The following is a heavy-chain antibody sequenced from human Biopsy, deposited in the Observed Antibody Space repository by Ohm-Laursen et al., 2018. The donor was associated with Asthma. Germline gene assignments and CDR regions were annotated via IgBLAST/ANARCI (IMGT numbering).Heavy chain of an antibody. J-gene: IGHJ4*02. Sequence: SLRLSCTASGFSFSDYAMSWVRQAPGKGLEWVAVGGSYYDGGLKYYADSVNGRFTVSRDDSKNTLYLQMNSLRPDDTAVYYCARDVMEWYLPAFDFWGQGTLVTVSS. CDR1: GFSFSDYA. CDR3: ARDVMEWYLPAFDF. CDR2: GGSYYDGGLK. D-gene: IGHD3-3*01. V-gene: IGHV3-30-3*01.